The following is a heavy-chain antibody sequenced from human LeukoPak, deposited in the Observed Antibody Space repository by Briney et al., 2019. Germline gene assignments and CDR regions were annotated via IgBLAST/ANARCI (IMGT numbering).Heavy chain of an antibody. D-gene: IGHD2-15*01. CDR1: GGTFTSYA. J-gene: IGHJ4*02. Sequence: ASVKVSCKASGGTFTSYAISWGGRAPEQGLKGLERIIPIFGTANYAQKFQGRVTITTDESTSTAYMELSSLRSEDTAVYYCASPSFTCSGGSCPYDYWGQGTLVTVSS. CDR2: IIPIFGTA. V-gene: IGHV1-69*05. CDR3: ASPSFTCSGGSCPYDY.